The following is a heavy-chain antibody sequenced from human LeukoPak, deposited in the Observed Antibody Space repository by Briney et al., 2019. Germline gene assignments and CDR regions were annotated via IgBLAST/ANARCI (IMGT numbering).Heavy chain of an antibody. Sequence: PGGSLRLSCAASGFTFSSYWMSWVRQAPGKGLEWVAVISYDGSNKYYADSVKGRFTISRDNSKNTLYLQMNSLRAEDTAVYYCAKVYIPGYSSGWYKDQNKNFDYWGQGTLVTVSS. CDR2: ISYDGSNK. V-gene: IGHV3-30*18. CDR3: AKVYIPGYSSGWYKDQNKNFDY. J-gene: IGHJ4*02. D-gene: IGHD6-19*01. CDR1: GFTFSSYW.